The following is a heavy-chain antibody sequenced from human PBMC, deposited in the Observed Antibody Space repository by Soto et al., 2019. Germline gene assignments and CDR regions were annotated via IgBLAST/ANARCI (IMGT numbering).Heavy chain of an antibody. J-gene: IGHJ6*02. Sequence: SVKVSCKASGGTFSSYAISWVRQAPGQGLEWMGGIIPIFGTANYAQKFQGRVTITADESTSTAYMELSSLRSEDTAVYYCARIAARRDYYYYGMDVWGQGTTVTVSS. CDR3: ARIAARRDYYYYGMDV. D-gene: IGHD6-6*01. CDR1: GGTFSSYA. V-gene: IGHV1-69*13. CDR2: IIPIFGTA.